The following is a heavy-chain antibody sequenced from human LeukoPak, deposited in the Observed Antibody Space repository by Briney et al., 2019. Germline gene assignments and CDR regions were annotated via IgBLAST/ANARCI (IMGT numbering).Heavy chain of an antibody. CDR3: ARGIRYCSGGSCYFRFDY. Sequence: SETLSLPCAVYGGSFSGYYWSWIRQPPGKGLEWIGEINHSGSTNYNPSLKSRVTISVDTSKNQFSLKLSSVTAADTAVYYCARGIRYCSGGSCYFRFDYWGQGTLVTVSS. CDR1: GGSFSGYY. V-gene: IGHV4-34*01. D-gene: IGHD2-15*01. CDR2: INHSGST. J-gene: IGHJ4*02.